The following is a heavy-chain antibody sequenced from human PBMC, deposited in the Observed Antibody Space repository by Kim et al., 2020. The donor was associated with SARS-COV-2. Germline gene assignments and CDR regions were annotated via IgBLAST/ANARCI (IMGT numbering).Heavy chain of an antibody. CDR2: IFHSGST. CDR3: VKKDRTLLPG. D-gene: IGHD2-15*01. Sequence: SETLSLTCSVSGYSISSGYHWGWIRQSPGQGLEWIGSIFHSGSTYYNPSLKTRVIISVDTSKNHLSLKLSSVTAANPAAYFCVKKDRTLLPGWGQG. V-gene: IGHV4-38-2*02. CDR1: GYSISSGYH. J-gene: IGHJ4*02.